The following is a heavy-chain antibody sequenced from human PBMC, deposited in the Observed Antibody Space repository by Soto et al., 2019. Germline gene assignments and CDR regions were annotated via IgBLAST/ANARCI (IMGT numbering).Heavy chain of an antibody. V-gene: IGHV3-9*01. D-gene: IGHD3-3*01. CDR1: GFTFDDYA. J-gene: IGHJ6*02. CDR2: ISWNSGSI. Sequence: PGGSLRLSCAASGFTFDDYAMHWVRQAPGKGLEWVSGISWNSGSIGYADSVKGRFTISRDNAKNSLYLQMNSLRAEYTALYYCAKDVFYDFWSGYKDPNYYYYGMDVWGQGTTVTVSS. CDR3: AKDVFYDFWSGYKDPNYYYYGMDV.